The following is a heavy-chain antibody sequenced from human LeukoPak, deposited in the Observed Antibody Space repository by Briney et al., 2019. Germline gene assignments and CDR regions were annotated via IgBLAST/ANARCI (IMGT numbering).Heavy chain of an antibody. D-gene: IGHD6-13*01. V-gene: IGHV5-10-1*01. CDR1: GYSFTSYW. CDR3: ARLTIAAAVNVY. CDR2: IDPSDSYT. Sequence: GESLKISCKGSGYSFTSYWISWVRQMPGKGLEWMGRIDPSDSYTNYSPSFQGHVTISAGKSISTAYLQWSSLKASDTAMYYCARLTIAAAVNVYWGQGTLVTVS. J-gene: IGHJ4*02.